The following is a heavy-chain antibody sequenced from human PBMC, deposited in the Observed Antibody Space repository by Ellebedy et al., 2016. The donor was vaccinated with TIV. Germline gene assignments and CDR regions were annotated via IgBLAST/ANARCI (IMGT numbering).Heavy chain of an antibody. V-gene: IGHV3-21*04. CDR3: ARVGGDGGNKCAFDI. CDR2: ISSSSSYI. Sequence: PGGSLRLSCAASGFTFSSYSMNWVRQAPGKGLEWVSSISSSSSYIYYADSVKGRFTISRDNAKNSLYLQMNSLRAEDTAVYYCARVGGDGGNKCAFDIWGQGTMVTVSS. D-gene: IGHD4-23*01. J-gene: IGHJ3*02. CDR1: GFTFSSYS.